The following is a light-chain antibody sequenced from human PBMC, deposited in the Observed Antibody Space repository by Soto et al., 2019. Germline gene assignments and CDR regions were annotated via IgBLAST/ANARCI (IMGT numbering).Light chain of an antibody. Sequence: ESVLTQSPGTLSLSPGEIATLSCRASQSVTNRYFAWYQQRPGQAPRLLIYGISNRATGIPDRFSGSGSGTDFTLTISRLEPEDFVVYYCQQYSSFPHTFGQGTKLEVK. V-gene: IGKV3-20*01. CDR1: QSVTNRY. J-gene: IGKJ2*01. CDR2: GIS. CDR3: QQYSSFPHT.